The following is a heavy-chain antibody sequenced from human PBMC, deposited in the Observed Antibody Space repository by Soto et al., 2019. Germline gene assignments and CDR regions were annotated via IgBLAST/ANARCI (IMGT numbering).Heavy chain of an antibody. Sequence: SATLSLTCAVYGGSYSGYCWSWIRQPAGKGLEWIGEINHSGSTNYNPSLKSRVTISVDTSKNQFYLKLSSVTAADTAVYYCAIGRNYYGSGSYFSHYYYYCLDVGRQGTTVT. CDR2: INHSGST. J-gene: IGHJ6*02. V-gene: IGHV4-34*01. D-gene: IGHD3-10*01. CDR3: AIGRNYYGSGSYFSHYYYYCLDV. CDR1: GGSYSGYC.